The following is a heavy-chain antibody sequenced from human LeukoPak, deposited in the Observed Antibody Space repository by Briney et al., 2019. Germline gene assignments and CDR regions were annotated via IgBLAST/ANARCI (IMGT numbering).Heavy chain of an antibody. CDR1: GFIVSSNY. V-gene: IGHV3-21*01. J-gene: IGHJ6*04. CDR3: AGLYGMDV. Sequence: GGSLRLSCAASGFIVSSNYMSWVRQAPGKGLEWVSSISSSSSYIYYADSVKGRFTISRDNAKNSLYLQMNSLRAEDTAVYYCAGLYGMDVWGKGTTVTVSS. CDR2: ISSSSSYI. D-gene: IGHD5-12*01.